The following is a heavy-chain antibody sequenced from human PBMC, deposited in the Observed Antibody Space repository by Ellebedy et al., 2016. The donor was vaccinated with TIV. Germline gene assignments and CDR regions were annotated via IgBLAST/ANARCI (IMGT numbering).Heavy chain of an antibody. CDR1: GFTFSNHA. V-gene: IGHV3-23*01. J-gene: IGHJ4*02. CDR2: ISRGGVSA. Sequence: PGGSLRLSCAASGFTFSNHAFSWVRQAPGKGLEWVSAISRGGVSAYSADSVKGRFTVARDNAKNALFLQMSGLGAEDTAGYYWARIEGDWYSPFDYWGQGTMVTVSS. CDR3: ARIEGDWYSPFDY. D-gene: IGHD2-21*02.